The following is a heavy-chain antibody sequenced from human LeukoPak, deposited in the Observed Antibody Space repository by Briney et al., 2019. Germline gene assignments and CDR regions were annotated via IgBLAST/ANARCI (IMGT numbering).Heavy chain of an antibody. CDR1: GFTFSSHS. V-gene: IGHV3-21*01. CDR3: ARATGYSSGWENFFDY. CDR2: ISTSNNYT. Sequence: GGSLRLSCAASGFTFSSHSMNWVRQAPGKGLEWVSSISTSNNYTSYADSVKGRFTISRDNAKNSLYLQMNSLRAEDTALYFCARATGYSSGWENFFDYWGQGTLVTVSS. J-gene: IGHJ4*02. D-gene: IGHD6-19*01.